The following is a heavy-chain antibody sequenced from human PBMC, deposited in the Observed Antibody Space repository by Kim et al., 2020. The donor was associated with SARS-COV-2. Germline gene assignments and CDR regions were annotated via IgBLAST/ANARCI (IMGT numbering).Heavy chain of an antibody. V-gene: IGHV4-34*01. CDR2: INHSGST. J-gene: IGHJ4*02. D-gene: IGHD3-3*01. CDR1: GGSFSGYY. CDR3: ARRGGAVTIFGVVTRRHFDY. Sequence: SETLSLTCAVYGGSFSGYYWSWIRQPPGKGLEWIGEINHSGSTNYNPSLKSRVTISVDTSKNQFSLKLSSVTAADTAVYYCARRGGAVTIFGVVTRRHFDYWGQGTLVTVSS.